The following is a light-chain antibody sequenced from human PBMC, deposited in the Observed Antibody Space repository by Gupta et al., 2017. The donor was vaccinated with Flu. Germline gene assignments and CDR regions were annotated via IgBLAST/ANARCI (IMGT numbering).Light chain of an antibody. CDR3: QQFNSSPRT. CDR1: QGTTNF. J-gene: IGKJ1*01. CDR2: HVS. Sequence: DIQMPQLPSFPFAPVGDRVTISCRASQGTTNFLAWYQQKPGKVPKLVISHVSSLQSGVPPRVSGSVSGTDFTLTISSLQPEDVATYYCQQFNSSPRTFGQGTKVEIK. V-gene: IGKV1-27*01.